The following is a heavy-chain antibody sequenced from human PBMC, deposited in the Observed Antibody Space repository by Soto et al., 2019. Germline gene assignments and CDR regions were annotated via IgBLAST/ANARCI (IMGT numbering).Heavy chain of an antibody. J-gene: IGHJ5*02. CDR3: ATSIAVAGGGNWFDP. CDR1: GYTLTELS. D-gene: IGHD6-19*01. CDR2: FDPEDGET. V-gene: IGHV1-24*01. Sequence: ASVKVSCKVSGYTLTELSMHWVRQAPGKGPEWMGGFDPEDGETIYAQKFQGRVTMTEDTSTDTAYMELSSLRSEDTAVYYCATSIAVAGGGNWFDPWGQGTLVTVSS.